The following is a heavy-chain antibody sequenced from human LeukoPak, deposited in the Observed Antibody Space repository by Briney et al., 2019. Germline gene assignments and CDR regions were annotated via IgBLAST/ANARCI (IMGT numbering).Heavy chain of an antibody. D-gene: IGHD3-3*01. V-gene: IGHV1-46*01. J-gene: IGHJ4*02. Sequence: GASVKVSCKASGYTFSSCYIHWVRQAPGQGLEWMGVINPSGASTIYAQKFQGRVTMTRDMSTSTVYMELSSLRSEDTAVYYCARVYNDFWSGYSNLFDYWGQGTLVTVSS. CDR1: GYTFSSCY. CDR3: ARVYNDFWSGYSNLFDY. CDR2: INPSGAST.